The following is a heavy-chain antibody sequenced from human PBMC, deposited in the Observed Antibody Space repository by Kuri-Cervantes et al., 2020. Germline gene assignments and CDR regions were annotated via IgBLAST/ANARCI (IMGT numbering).Heavy chain of an antibody. D-gene: IGHD4-17*01. CDR1: GFTFSSYT. J-gene: IGHJ4*02. V-gene: IGHV3-30*09. Sequence: GESLKISCAASGFTFSSYTMHWIRQAPGKGLEWVAVISYDENKKYYTDSVKGRFAISRDNSKNTVDLQMNSLRAEDTAVYYCARGLYGDYALDYWGQGTLVTVSS. CDR2: ISYDENKK. CDR3: ARGLYGDYALDY.